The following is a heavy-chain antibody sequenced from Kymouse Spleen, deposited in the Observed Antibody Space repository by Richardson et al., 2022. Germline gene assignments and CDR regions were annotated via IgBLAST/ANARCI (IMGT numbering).Heavy chain of an antibody. D-gene: IGHD3-16*02. Sequence: EVQLVESGGGLVQPGRSLRLSCAASGFTFDDYAMHWVRQAPGKGLEWVSGISWNSGSIGYADSVKGRFTISRDNAKNSLYLQMNSLRAEDTALYYCAKDRYEWFDPWGQGTLVTVSS. J-gene: IGHJ5*02. CDR3: AKDRYEWFDP. CDR2: ISWNSGSI. V-gene: IGHV3-9*01. CDR1: GFTFDDYA.